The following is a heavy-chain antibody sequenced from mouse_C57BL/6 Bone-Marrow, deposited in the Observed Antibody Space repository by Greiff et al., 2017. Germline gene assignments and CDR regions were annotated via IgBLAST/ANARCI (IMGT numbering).Heavy chain of an antibody. CDR2: LNYHGSSP. CDR1: GFTFSDYY. J-gene: IGHJ1*03. CDR3: ARNTHGGYFDV. D-gene: IGHD5-1-1*01. Sequence: EVMLVESEGGLVQPGSSMKLSCTASGFTFSDYYMAWVRQVPEKGLEWVANLNYHGSSPYYLASLKGRFIFSRDHAKNILFLQMSSLQSEDTATYYCARNTHGGYFDVWGTGTTVTVAS. V-gene: IGHV5-16*01.